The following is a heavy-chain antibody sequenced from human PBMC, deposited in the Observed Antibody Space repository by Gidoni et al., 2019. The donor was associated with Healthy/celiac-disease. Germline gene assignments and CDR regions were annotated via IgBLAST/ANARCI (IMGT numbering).Heavy chain of an antibody. D-gene: IGHD5-12*01. CDR3: ARGRGYDSEPPKN. J-gene: IGHJ4*02. CDR1: GGSISSSSYY. V-gene: IGHV4-39*01. Sequence: ESGPGLVKPSETLSLTCTVSGGSISSSSYYWGWIRQPPGKGLEWIGSIYYSGSTYYNPSLKSRVTISVDTSKNQFSLKLSSVTAADTAVYYCARGRGYDSEPPKNWGQGTLVTVSS. CDR2: IYYSGST.